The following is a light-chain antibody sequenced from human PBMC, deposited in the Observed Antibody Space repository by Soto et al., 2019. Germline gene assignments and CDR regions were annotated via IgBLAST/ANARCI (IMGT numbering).Light chain of an antibody. Sequence: EIVLTQSPGTLSLSPGERATLSCRASQSVSSSYLAWYQQKPGQAPRLLIYGASSRATGIPDRLSGSGSATDFTITISRLEPEDFAVYYCQQYGSSGTFGQGTKVEIK. V-gene: IGKV3-20*01. CDR1: QSVSSSY. CDR3: QQYGSSGT. CDR2: GAS. J-gene: IGKJ1*01.